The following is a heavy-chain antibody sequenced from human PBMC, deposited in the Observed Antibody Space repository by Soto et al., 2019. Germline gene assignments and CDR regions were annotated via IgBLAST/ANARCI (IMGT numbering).Heavy chain of an antibody. D-gene: IGHD3-9*01. Sequence: QVQLQESGPGLVKPSHTLPLTCPVSGGSISSGGYYWSWIRQHPGKGLEWIGYIYYSGSTNYNPSLKSRVTISVGATKNQFSLKLSAVTAANTVVYYCAGVMRYILACYYIRGAFDIWGQGTMVTVSS. V-gene: IGHV4-31*03. CDR1: GGSISSGGYY. J-gene: IGHJ3*02. CDR2: IYYSGST. CDR3: AGVMRYILACYYIRGAFDI.